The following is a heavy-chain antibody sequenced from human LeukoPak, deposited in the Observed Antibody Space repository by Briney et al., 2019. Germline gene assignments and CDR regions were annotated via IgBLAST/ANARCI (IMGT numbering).Heavy chain of an antibody. CDR3: ARDFSGIVGAISPPPWFDP. CDR1: GYTFTGYY. Sequence: ASVKVSCKASGYTFTGYYMHWVRQAPGQGLEWMGWINPNSGGTNYAQKFQGRVTMTRDTSISTAYMELSRLRSDDTAVYYCARDFSGIVGAISPPPWFDPWGQGILVTVSS. V-gene: IGHV1-2*02. D-gene: IGHD1-26*01. CDR2: INPNSGGT. J-gene: IGHJ5*02.